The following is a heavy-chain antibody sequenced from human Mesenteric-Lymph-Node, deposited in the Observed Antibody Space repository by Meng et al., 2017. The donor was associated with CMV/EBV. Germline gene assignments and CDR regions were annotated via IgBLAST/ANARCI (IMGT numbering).Heavy chain of an antibody. J-gene: IGHJ4*02. CDR3: ARDWANFDY. CDR1: GYTFSNYG. Sequence: KVSCKASGYTFSNYGISWVRQAPGQGLEWMGWISAYNGNTNYAQKLQGRVTMTTDTSTNTAYMEMRSLRSDDTAVYYCARDWANFDYWGQGTLVTVSS. D-gene: IGHD3-16*01. V-gene: IGHV1-18*01. CDR2: ISAYNGNT.